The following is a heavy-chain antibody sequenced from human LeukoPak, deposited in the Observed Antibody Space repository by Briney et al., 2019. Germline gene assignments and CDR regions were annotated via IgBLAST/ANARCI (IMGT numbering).Heavy chain of an antibody. V-gene: IGHV3-11*01. Sequence: PGGSLRLSCAASGFTFRDYYMGWIRQAPGKGLEWVSYISSSGSTIYYADSVKGRFTISRDNAKNSLYLQMNSLRAEDTAVYYCARAYYDFWSGYLWADYYYGMDVWGQGTTVTVSS. D-gene: IGHD3-3*01. CDR3: ARAYYDFWSGYLWADYYYGMDV. J-gene: IGHJ6*02. CDR1: GFTFRDYY. CDR2: ISSSGSTI.